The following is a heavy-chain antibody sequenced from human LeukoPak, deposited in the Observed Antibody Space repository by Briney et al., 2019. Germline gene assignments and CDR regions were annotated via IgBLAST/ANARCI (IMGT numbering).Heavy chain of an antibody. CDR2: IIPIFGTA. CDR1: GGTFSSYA. Sequence: AASVKVSCKASGGTFSSYAISWVRQAPGQGLEWMGGIIPIFGTANYAQKFQGRVTITADESTSTAYMELSSLRSEDTAVYYCARGRTYDFWSGYYSNWFDPWGQGTLVTVSS. V-gene: IGHV1-69*13. D-gene: IGHD3-3*01. CDR3: ARGRTYDFWSGYYSNWFDP. J-gene: IGHJ5*02.